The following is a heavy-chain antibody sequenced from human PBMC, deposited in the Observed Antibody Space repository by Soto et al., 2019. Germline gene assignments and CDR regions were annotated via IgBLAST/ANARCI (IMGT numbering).Heavy chain of an antibody. D-gene: IGHD1-1*01. V-gene: IGHV1-18*01. CDR2: ISAHNGNT. J-gene: IGHJ4*02. Sequence: QVHLVQSGAEVKKPGASVKVSCKGSGYAFTTYGITWVRQAPGQGLEWMGWISAHNGNTNYAQKLQGRVTVTRDTSTSTAYMELRRLSSDGTAVYSCARGRYGDYWGQGALVTVSS. CDR1: GYAFTTYG. CDR3: ARGRYGDY.